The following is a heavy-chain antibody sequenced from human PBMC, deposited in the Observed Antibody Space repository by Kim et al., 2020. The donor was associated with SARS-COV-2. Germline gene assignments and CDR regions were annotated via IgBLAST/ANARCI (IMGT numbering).Heavy chain of an antibody. CDR3: VSRIVTSFDY. V-gene: IGHV3-74*01. CDR1: GFTFSSYW. Sequence: GGSLRLSCAASGFTFSSYWMHWVRQAPGKGLVWVSHINSDGSTTTYADSVKGRFTISRDNAKNTLYLQMNSLRVEDTAVYYCVSRIVTSFDYWGQGTLVTVSS. D-gene: IGHD3-22*01. J-gene: IGHJ4*02. CDR2: INSDGSTT.